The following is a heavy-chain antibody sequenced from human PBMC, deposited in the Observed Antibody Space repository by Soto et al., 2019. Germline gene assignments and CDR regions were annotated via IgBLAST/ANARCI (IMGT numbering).Heavy chain of an antibody. CDR1: GDSVSRDGTA. J-gene: IGHJ6*02. V-gene: IGHV6-1*01. D-gene: IGHD3-10*01. CDR3: AGVPWFRGLDV. CDR2: TYYGSKWHF. Sequence: QVELQQSGPGLVKPSQTLSLTCVISGDSVSRDGTAWNWIRQSPSRGLEWLGRTYYGSKWHFDYATSVRSRISINPDTSKNQFSLQLDSVTPEDTAVYYCAGVPWFRGLDVWGQGTPVTVSS.